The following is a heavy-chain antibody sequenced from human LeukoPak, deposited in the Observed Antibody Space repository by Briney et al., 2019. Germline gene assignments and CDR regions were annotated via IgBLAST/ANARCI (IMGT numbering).Heavy chain of an antibody. J-gene: IGHJ4*02. V-gene: IGHV3-21*01. CDR1: EFTFRSYS. CDR3: ARRGYHDYSGFDY. Sequence: GGSLRLSCAGSEFTFRSYSMHWVRQAPGKGLEWVSSISGSSSGIYYAESVKGRFTISRDNSKNSLYLQMKSVRAEDTALYYCARRGYHDYSGFDYWGQGTLVTVSS. CDR2: ISGSSSGI. D-gene: IGHD1-26*01.